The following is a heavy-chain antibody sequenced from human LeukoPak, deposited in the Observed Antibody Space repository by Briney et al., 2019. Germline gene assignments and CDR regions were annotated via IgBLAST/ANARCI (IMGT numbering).Heavy chain of an antibody. J-gene: IGHJ4*02. D-gene: IGHD6-13*01. CDR2: IYSGGST. CDR3: ARYGGTAAVYPGREYYFDY. Sequence: GGSLRLSCAASGFTVSSNYMSWVRQAPGRGLEWVSVIYSGGSTYYAVSVKGRFTISSDNSKNTLYLQMNSLRAEDTSVYYCARYGGTAAVYPGREYYFDYWGQGTLVTVSS. V-gene: IGHV3-66*02. CDR1: GFTVSSNY.